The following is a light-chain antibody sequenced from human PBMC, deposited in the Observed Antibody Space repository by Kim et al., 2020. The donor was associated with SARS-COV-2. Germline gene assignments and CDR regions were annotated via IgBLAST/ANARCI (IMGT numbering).Light chain of an antibody. J-gene: IGLJ3*02. CDR2: DSN. CDR1: RSNIGSNT. V-gene: IGLV1-44*01. CDR3: AAWDDSLIGWV. Sequence: QSVLTQPPSTSGTPGQRVTISCSGSRSNIGSNTVNWYQQLPRAAPKLLMYDSNQRPSGVPDRFSGSKSGTSASLAISGLQSEDEADYYCAAWDDSLIGWVFGGGTKLTVL.